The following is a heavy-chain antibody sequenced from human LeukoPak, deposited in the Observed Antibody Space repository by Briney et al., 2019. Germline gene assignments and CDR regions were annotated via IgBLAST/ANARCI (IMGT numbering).Heavy chain of an antibody. J-gene: IGHJ6*02. CDR1: EFTLSNYA. D-gene: IGHD1-1*01. CDR2: ISYDGTKK. CDR3: AKESTTYDYYGMHV. Sequence: PGRSLSLSCAASEFTLSNYARHWVRQAPGKGLEWVAVISYDGTKKYNPDSVKGRFPISRDNSYNTLYLQMDSLTAEDTAVYYCAKESTTYDYYGMHVWGQGTTVTVSS. V-gene: IGHV3-30*18.